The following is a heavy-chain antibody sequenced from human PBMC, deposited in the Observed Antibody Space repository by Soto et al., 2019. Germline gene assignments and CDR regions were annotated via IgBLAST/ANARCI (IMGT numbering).Heavy chain of an antibody. CDR2: IYYSGST. Sequence: PSETLSLTCTVSGGSISSSRYYWGWIRQPPGKGLEWIGSIYYSGSTYYNPSLKSRVTISVDTSKNQFSLKLSSVTAADTAVYYCARHCYTTGWEFDYWGQGTLVTVSS. J-gene: IGHJ4*02. V-gene: IGHV4-39*01. D-gene: IGHD6-19*01. CDR3: ARHCYTTGWEFDY. CDR1: GGSISSSRYY.